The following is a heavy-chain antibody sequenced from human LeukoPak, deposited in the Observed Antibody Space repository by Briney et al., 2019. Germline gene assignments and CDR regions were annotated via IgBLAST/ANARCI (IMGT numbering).Heavy chain of an antibody. V-gene: IGHV3-23*01. D-gene: IGHD4-17*01. CDR3: AKGLSATSMGIDY. Sequence: GGSLRLSCAASGFTFSTYAMTWVRQAPGRGLEWVSTISGSSGSTDYADSVKGRFTVSRDNSRNTLYLQMHSVGVDDTAVYYCAKGLSATSMGIDYWGQGTLVTVSS. J-gene: IGHJ4*02. CDR2: ISGSSGST. CDR1: GFTFSTYA.